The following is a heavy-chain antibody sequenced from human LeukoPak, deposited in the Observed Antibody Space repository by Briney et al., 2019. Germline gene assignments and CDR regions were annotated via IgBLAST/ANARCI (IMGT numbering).Heavy chain of an antibody. CDR1: GFTFSSYS. Sequence: GGSLRLSCAASGFTFSSYSMNWVRQAPGKGLEWVSYISSSSSTIYYADSVKGRFTISRDNAKNPLYLQMNSLRAEDTAVYYCARDLSSGYDFWSGYYYFDYWGQGTLVTVSS. CDR3: ARDLSSGYDFWSGYYYFDY. V-gene: IGHV3-48*01. D-gene: IGHD3-3*01. CDR2: ISSSSSTI. J-gene: IGHJ4*02.